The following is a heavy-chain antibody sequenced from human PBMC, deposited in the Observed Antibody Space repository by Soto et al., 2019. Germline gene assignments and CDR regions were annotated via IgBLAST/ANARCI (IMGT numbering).Heavy chain of an antibody. D-gene: IGHD6-13*01. Sequence: EVRLVETGGGLIQPGVSLRLSCVATDFTVSSNYMTWVRQAPGKGLEWVSTIYSGGGTYYADSVMGRFTISRDISKNTVLLQMNSLRAEDTAVYYCARLQMVNFWNHGMDVWGQGTTVIVSS. CDR3: ARLQMVNFWNHGMDV. J-gene: IGHJ6*02. CDR2: IYSGGGT. CDR1: DFTVSSNY. V-gene: IGHV3-53*02.